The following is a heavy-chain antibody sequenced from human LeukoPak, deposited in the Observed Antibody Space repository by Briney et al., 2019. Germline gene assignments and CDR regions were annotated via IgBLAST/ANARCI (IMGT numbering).Heavy chain of an antibody. V-gene: IGHV1-69*13. CDR3: ARVVGRTAMVTRYFDY. J-gene: IGHJ4*02. CDR1: GGTFSSYA. Sequence: GASVKVSCKASGGTFSSYAISWVRQAPGQGLEWMGGIIPIFGTADYAQKFQGRVTITADESTSTAYMELSSLRSEDTAVYYCARVVGRTAMVTRYFDYWGQGTLVTVSS. CDR2: IIPIFGTA. D-gene: IGHD5-18*01.